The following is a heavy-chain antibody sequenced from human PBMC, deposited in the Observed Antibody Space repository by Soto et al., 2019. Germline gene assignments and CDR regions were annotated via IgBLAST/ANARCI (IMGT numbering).Heavy chain of an antibody. CDR2: IYPGDSDT. V-gene: IGHV5-51*07. CDR1: GYSFTSYW. Sequence: GESLKISCKGSGYSFTSYWLGWVHQMPGKGLEWMGIIYPGDSDTRYSPSVKSRVTISVDTSKNRFSLSLNSVTASDTAVYFCVSQRTTVPTQAYFDYWGPGALVTVS. D-gene: IGHD4-17*01. J-gene: IGHJ4*02. CDR3: VSQRTTVPTQAYFDY.